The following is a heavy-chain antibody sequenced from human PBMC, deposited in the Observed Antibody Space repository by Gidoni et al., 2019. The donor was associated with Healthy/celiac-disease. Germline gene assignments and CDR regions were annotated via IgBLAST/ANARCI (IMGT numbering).Heavy chain of an antibody. CDR2: IIPSFGKA. J-gene: IGHJ5*02. CDR1: GGPFSSYA. V-gene: IGHV1-69*01. CDR3: ARATMVRGVIITAWFDP. D-gene: IGHD3-10*01. Sequence: QVQLVQSGAEVKKPGSSVKVSCKASGGPFSSYAISWVRQAPGQGLEWMGGIIPSFGKANYAQKFQGRVTITADESTSTAYMELSSLRSEDTAVYYCARATMVRGVIITAWFDPWGQGTLVTVSS.